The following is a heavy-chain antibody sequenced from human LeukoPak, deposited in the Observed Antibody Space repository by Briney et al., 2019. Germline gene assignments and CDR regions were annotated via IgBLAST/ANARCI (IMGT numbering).Heavy chain of an antibody. Sequence: GASVKVSCKASGYTFTGYYMHWVRQAPGQGLEWMGWINPNSGGTNYAQKFQGRVTMTRDTSISTAYMELSRLRSDDTAVFYCARDHIAVAGPGDYWGQGTLVTVSS. V-gene: IGHV1-2*02. CDR1: GYTFTGYY. J-gene: IGHJ4*02. CDR3: ARDHIAVAGPGDY. D-gene: IGHD6-19*01. CDR2: INPNSGGT.